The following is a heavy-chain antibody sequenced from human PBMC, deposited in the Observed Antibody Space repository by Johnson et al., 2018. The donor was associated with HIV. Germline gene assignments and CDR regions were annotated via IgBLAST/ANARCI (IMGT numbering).Heavy chain of an antibody. CDR2: ISYDGSNK. CDR1: GFTFSSYA. Sequence: QVQLVESGGGLVQPGRSLRLSCAASGFTFSSYAMHWVRQAPGKGLEWVAVISYDGSNKYYADSVEGRLTISRDNSKNSLYLQMNSLRAEDTALYYCARDRALGWELLGAFDIWGQGTMVTVSS. V-gene: IGHV3-30-3*01. CDR3: ARDRALGWELLGAFDI. J-gene: IGHJ3*02. D-gene: IGHD1-26*01.